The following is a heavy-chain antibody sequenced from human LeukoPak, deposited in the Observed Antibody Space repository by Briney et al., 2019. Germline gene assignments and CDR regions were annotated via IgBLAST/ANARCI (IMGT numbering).Heavy chain of an antibody. Sequence: PVRSLRLSCVSSGFPFRSYELNWVRQAPGNGLELVSYISSRCNTIYYADSVQGRFTIATETAKNSLYLQMNSLRAEDTAVYYWARVAAAGTGIFVNFYSSMDIWSKGTTVTISS. J-gene: IGHJ6*03. CDR2: ISSRCNTI. CDR3: ARVAAAGTGIFVNFYSSMDI. V-gene: IGHV3-48*03. CDR1: GFPFRSYE. D-gene: IGHD6-13*01.